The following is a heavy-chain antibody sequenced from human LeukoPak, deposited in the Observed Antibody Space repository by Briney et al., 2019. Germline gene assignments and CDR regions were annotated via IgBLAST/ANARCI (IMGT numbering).Heavy chain of an antibody. CDR3: AKGDGYYDSSVDY. Sequence: GGSLRLSCAASGFPFNVYGMHWVRQAPGKGLEWVAFIRYDGSNKYYADSVKGRFTISRDNSKNTLYLQMNSLRAEDTAVYYCAKGDGYYDSSVDYWGQGTLVTVSS. J-gene: IGHJ4*02. CDR2: IRYDGSNK. CDR1: GFPFNVYG. V-gene: IGHV3-30*02. D-gene: IGHD3-22*01.